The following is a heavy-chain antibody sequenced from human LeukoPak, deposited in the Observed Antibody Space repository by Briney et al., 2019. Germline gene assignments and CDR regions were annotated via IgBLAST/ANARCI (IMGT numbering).Heavy chain of an antibody. CDR2: IYHSGDT. Sequence: SETLSLTCTVSGYSISSGYYWGWIRQPPGKGPEWIASIYHSGDTYHNPSLKSRVTISVDMSKNHFSLNLNSVTAADTAVYYCARDRYGDMVRDSFDIWGQGTMVTVSP. CDR1: GYSISSGYY. CDR3: ARDRYGDMVRDSFDI. D-gene: IGHD4-17*01. J-gene: IGHJ3*02. V-gene: IGHV4-38-2*02.